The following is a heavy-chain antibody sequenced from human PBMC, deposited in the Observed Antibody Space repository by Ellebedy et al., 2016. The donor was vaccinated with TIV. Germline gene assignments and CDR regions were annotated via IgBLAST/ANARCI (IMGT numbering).Heavy chain of an antibody. V-gene: IGHV5-51*01. D-gene: IGHD6-13*01. CDR2: IYPGDSDT. CDR1: GHTFTKYW. CDR3: ARRMAASGDDAFDI. J-gene: IGHJ3*02. Sequence: GESLKISCKGSGHTFTKYWIGWVRQMPGKGLEWMGIIYPGDSDTRYSPSFQGQVTISADKSITTAYLQWSTLKASDTAMYYCARRMAASGDDAFDIWGQGTMVTVSS.